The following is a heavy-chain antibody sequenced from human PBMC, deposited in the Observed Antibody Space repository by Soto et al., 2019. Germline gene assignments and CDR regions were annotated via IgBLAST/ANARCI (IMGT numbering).Heavy chain of an antibody. V-gene: IGHV5-51*01. J-gene: IGHJ6*02. D-gene: IGHD6-13*01. CDR3: ARTSAAGKYYYGMDV. Sequence: PGESLKISCKASGYSFTSFWIGWVRQMPGKGLEWMGIIFPGDSDTRYSPSFQGQVTISADKSISTAYLQWSSLKASDTAMYYCARTSAAGKYYYGMDVWGQGTTVNVS. CDR1: GYSFTSFW. CDR2: IFPGDSDT.